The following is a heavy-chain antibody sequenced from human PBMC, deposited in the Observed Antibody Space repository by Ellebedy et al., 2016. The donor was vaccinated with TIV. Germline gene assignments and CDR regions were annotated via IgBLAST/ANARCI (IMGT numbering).Heavy chain of an antibody. CDR3: ARDQLRCGGDCYSRPKYYFDH. V-gene: IGHV3-33*01. CDR2: ILYDGSNK. Sequence: SCKASGYTFTSSGISWVRHAPGKGLEWVAVILYDGSNKYYAYSVTGRFTISRDNSKNTLDLQMNSLRAEDTAVYYCARDQLRCGGDCYSRPKYYFDHWGQGALVTVSS. J-gene: IGHJ4*02. CDR1: GYTFTSSG. D-gene: IGHD2-21*02.